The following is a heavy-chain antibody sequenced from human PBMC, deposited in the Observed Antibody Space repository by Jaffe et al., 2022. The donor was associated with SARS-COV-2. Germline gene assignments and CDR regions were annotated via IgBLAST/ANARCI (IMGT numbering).Heavy chain of an antibody. CDR2: ISYDGSNK. CDR1: GFTFSSYA. J-gene: IGHJ4*02. V-gene: IGHV3-30*04. Sequence: QVQLVESGGGVVQPGRSLRLSCAASGFTFSSYAMHWVRQAPGKGLEWVAVISYDGSNKYYADSVKGRFTISRDNSKNTLYLQMNSLRAEDTAVYYCARATSSSCLAYWGQGTLVTVSS. CDR3: ARATSSSCLAY. D-gene: IGHD6-13*01.